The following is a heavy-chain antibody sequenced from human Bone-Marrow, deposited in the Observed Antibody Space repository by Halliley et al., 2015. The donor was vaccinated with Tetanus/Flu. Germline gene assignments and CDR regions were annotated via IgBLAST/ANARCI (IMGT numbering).Heavy chain of an antibody. J-gene: IGHJ4*02. CDR2: IKEDGSHR. V-gene: IGHV3-7*01. CDR3: LGGRAADY. Sequence: SLRLSCAASGFTFSSYWMTWVRQAPGKGLEWVANIKEDGSHRFYMDSVKCRFTISRDNAKKSVYLQMNSLRVEDTAVYYCLGGRAADYWGQGTLVPVSS. D-gene: IGHD6-13*01. CDR1: GFTFSSYW.